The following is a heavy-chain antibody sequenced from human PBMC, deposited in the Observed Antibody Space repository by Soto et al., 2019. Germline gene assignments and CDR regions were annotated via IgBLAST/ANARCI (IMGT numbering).Heavy chain of an antibody. J-gene: IGHJ4*02. V-gene: IGHV4-30-4*01. D-gene: IGHD6-19*01. CDR3: ARGVTSSGWYSDY. CDR1: GGSISSGDYY. CDR2: IYYSGST. Sequence: PSETLSLTCTVSGGSISSGDYYWSWIRQPPGKGLEWIGYIYYSGSTYYNPSLKSRVTISVDTSKNQFSLKLSSVTAADTAVYYCARGVTSSGWYSDYWGQGTLVTVSS.